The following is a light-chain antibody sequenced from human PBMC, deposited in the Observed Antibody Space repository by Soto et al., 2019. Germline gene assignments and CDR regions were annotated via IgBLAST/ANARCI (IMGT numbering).Light chain of an antibody. CDR2: DTT. V-gene: IGLV7-46*01. CDR3: LIYYSGTNWV. CDR1: TGALTSGHY. J-gene: IGLJ3*02. Sequence: QAVVTQEPSLTVSPGWTVTLTCGSSTGALTSGHYPYWFQQKPGQAPRTLIYDTTNKHSWTPARFSGSLLGGKAALTLAGAQTDDEADYSCLIYYSGTNWVFGEGTQVTVL.